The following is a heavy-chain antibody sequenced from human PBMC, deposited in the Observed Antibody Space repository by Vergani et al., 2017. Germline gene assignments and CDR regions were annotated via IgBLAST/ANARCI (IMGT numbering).Heavy chain of an antibody. CDR3: ARDKSYDFWSGYWGRYYYYYMDV. D-gene: IGHD3-3*01. CDR1: GYTFTSYD. Sequence: QVQLVQSGAEVKKPGASVKVSCKASGYTFTSYDINWVRQATGQGLEWMGWMNPNSGNTGYAQKFQGRVTMTRNTSISTAYMELSSLRSEDTAVYYCARDKSYDFWSGYWGRYYYYYMDVWGKGTTVTVSS. J-gene: IGHJ6*03. V-gene: IGHV1-8*01. CDR2: MNPNSGNT.